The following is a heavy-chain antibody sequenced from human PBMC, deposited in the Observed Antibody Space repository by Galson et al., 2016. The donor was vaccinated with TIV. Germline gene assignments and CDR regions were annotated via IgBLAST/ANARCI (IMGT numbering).Heavy chain of an antibody. CDR2: SYYSGST. D-gene: IGHD3-16*01. J-gene: IGHJ6*02. V-gene: IGHV4-59*08. Sequence: SETLSLTCTVSGGSISNYYWTWIRQPPGKGLEWIGNSYYSGSTNYNPSLKSRVIISVDTSKNHFSLRLTSVTAADTAIYYWARGLGHLDVWGQGTTVTVSS. CDR3: ARGLGHLDV. CDR1: GGSISNYY.